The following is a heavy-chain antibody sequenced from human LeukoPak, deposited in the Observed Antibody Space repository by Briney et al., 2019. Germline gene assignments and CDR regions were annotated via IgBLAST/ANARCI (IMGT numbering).Heavy chain of an antibody. D-gene: IGHD6-13*01. CDR3: ARTKGGPGSTWAFDI. CDR1: GFTFSTYW. V-gene: IGHV3-74*01. CDR2: LRDDGSAT. Sequence: GGSLRLSCAASGFTFSTYWMHWVRQAPGKGLVWVSLLRDDGSATTYADSMKGRFTISRDNAKNTLYLQMNSLRAEDTAVYYCARTKGGPGSTWAFDIWGQGTMVTVSS. J-gene: IGHJ3*02.